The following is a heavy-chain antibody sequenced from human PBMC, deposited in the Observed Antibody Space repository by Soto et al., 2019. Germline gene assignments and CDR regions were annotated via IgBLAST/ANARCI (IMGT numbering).Heavy chain of an antibody. CDR1: GGTFSSYA. CDR3: ARALGYDILTGYHYFDY. Sequence: QVQLVQSGAEVKKPGSSVKVSYKASGGTFSSYAISWVRQAPGQGLEWMGGIIPIFGTANYAQKFQGRVTITADESTSTAYMELSSLRSEDTAVYYCARALGYDILTGYHYFDYWGQGTLVTVSS. V-gene: IGHV1-69*01. D-gene: IGHD3-9*01. J-gene: IGHJ4*02. CDR2: IIPIFGTA.